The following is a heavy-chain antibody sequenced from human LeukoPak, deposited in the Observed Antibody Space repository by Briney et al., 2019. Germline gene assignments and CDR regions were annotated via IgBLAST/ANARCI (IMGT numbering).Heavy chain of an antibody. V-gene: IGHV3-23*01. D-gene: IGHD2-2*02. CDR2: FSGSTGGT. J-gene: IGHJ6*03. CDR3: ARGGMRGKISYTYYYMDV. CDR1: GFTFSSYG. Sequence: GGSLRLSCAASGFTFSSYGMNWVRQAPGKGLEWVSGFSGSTGGTNYADSVKGRFTISRDNSRDTLSLQMNSLRGEDTALYCCARGGMRGKISYTYYYMDVWGKGTAVTVSS.